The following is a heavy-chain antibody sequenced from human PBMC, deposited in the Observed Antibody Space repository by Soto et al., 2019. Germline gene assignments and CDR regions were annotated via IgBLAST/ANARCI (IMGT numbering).Heavy chain of an antibody. Sequence: QVQLVQSGAEVKKPGASVKVSCKASGYTFTSYAMHWVRQAPGQRLEWMGWINAGNGNTKYSQKFQGRVTITRDTSASTAYMELSSLRSEDTAVYYCARGSIFGVVINPGAFDIWGQGTMVTVSS. J-gene: IGHJ3*02. CDR3: ARGSIFGVVINPGAFDI. CDR1: GYTFTSYA. D-gene: IGHD3-3*01. V-gene: IGHV1-3*01. CDR2: INAGNGNT.